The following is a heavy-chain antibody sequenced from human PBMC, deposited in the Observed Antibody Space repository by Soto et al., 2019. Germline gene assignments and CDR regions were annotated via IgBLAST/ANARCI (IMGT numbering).Heavy chain of an antibody. D-gene: IGHD3-3*01. Sequence: QVQLVQSGAEVKKPGASVKVSCKASGYTFTSYGISWVRQAPGQGLEWMGWISAYNGNTNYAQKLQGRVTMTTDTSTSTGELELRSLGFDDTGVYYCARGDGRFLEWSIFDYWGQGTLVTVSS. V-gene: IGHV1-18*01. CDR3: ARGDGRFLEWSIFDY. J-gene: IGHJ4*02. CDR1: GYTFTSYG. CDR2: ISAYNGNT.